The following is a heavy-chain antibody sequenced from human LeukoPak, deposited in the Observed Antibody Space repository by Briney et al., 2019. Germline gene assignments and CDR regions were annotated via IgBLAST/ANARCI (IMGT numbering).Heavy chain of an antibody. Sequence: GGSLRLSCAASGFTFSSYAMSWVRQAPGKGLEWVSAISGSGGSTYYADSVKGRFTISRDNSKNTLYLQMSSLTIEDTAVYYCAKEPGEGGSAFDYWGQGTLVTVYS. V-gene: IGHV3-23*01. CDR2: ISGSGGST. D-gene: IGHD3-16*01. CDR3: AKEPGEGGSAFDY. CDR1: GFTFSSYA. J-gene: IGHJ4*02.